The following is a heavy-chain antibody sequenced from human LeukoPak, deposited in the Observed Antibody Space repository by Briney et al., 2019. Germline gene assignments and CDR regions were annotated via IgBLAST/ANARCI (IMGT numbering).Heavy chain of an antibody. CDR3: ASQSPAYYYDSSGSPFDY. J-gene: IGHJ4*02. CDR1: GFTFSSYG. V-gene: IGHV3-30*03. D-gene: IGHD3-22*01. CDR2: ISYDGSNK. Sequence: GGSLRLSCAASGFTFSSYGMHWVRQAPGKGLEWVAVISYDGSNKYYADSVKGRFTISRDNSKNTLYLQMNSLRAEDTAVYYCASQSPAYYYDSSGSPFDYWGQGTLVTVPS.